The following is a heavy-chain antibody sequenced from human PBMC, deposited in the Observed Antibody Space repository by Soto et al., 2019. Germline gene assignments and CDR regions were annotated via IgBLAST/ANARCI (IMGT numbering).Heavy chain of an antibody. D-gene: IGHD4-4*01. J-gene: IGHJ5*02. CDR1: GESFSDLS. CDR3: AQRTLTNWFDP. CDR2: INHSGDT. V-gene: IGHV4-34*01. Sequence: SETLSLTCAVYGESFSDLSWNWIRQYPGKGLEWIGEINHSGDTNYNPSLKSLVTISVDTSKNQFSLQLNSVTATDTAVYYCAQRTLTNWFDPWGQGTPVTVS.